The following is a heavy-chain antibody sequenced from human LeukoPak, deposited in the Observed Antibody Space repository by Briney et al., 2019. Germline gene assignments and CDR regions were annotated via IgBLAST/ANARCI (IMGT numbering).Heavy chain of an antibody. V-gene: IGHV3-33*01. CDR2: IWYDGSNK. CDR3: ARGWVVATGGFDM. D-gene: IGHD2-8*02. Sequence: PGRSLRLSCAASGFTFSSYGMHWVRQAPGKGLEWVALIWYDGSNKYYADSVKGRLTISRDNSKNTVYLQMNSLRGEDTAVYFCARGWVVATGGFDMWGQGTMVTVSS. CDR1: GFTFSSYG. J-gene: IGHJ3*02.